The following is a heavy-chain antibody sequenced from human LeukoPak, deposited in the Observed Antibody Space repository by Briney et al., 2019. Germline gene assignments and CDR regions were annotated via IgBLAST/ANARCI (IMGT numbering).Heavy chain of an antibody. J-gene: IGHJ4*02. CDR2: IYHSGST. Sequence: PSQTLSLTCAVSGGSISSGDYSWSWIRQPPGKGLEWIGYIYHSGSTYYHPSLKSRVTISVDRSKNQFSLKLSSVTAADTAVYYCASKGDDMVRDYWGQGTLVTVSS. D-gene: IGHD3-10*01. CDR3: ASKGDDMVRDY. CDR1: GGSISSGDYS. V-gene: IGHV4-30-2*01.